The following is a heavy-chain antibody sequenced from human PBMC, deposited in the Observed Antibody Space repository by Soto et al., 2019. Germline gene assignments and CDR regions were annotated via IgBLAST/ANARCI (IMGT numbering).Heavy chain of an antibody. V-gene: IGHV4-59*01. D-gene: IGHD3-10*01. CDR2: IYYSGST. Sequence: QVQLQESGPGLVKPSETLSLTCTVSGGSMSSYYWSWIRQPPGKGLEWIGYIYYSGSTNYNPSLKSRVTMSVDTPKNPSSLKLSSVTAADTAVYYCARRGYGPGFPYYYGMDVWGQGTTVTVSS. CDR1: GGSMSSYY. J-gene: IGHJ6*02. CDR3: ARRGYGPGFPYYYGMDV.